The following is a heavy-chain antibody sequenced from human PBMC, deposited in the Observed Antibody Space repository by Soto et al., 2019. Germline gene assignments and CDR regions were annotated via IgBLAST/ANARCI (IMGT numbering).Heavy chain of an antibody. V-gene: IGHV4-59*01. CDR1: GGSISRYY. CDR3: ARHLWGYCGTDCYPLDV. CDR2: MYNTGST. J-gene: IGHJ6*02. D-gene: IGHD2-21*02. Sequence: SETLSLTCTVSGGSISRYYWSWIRQPPGKGLEWIGYMYNTGSTVYNPSFKSRVTISVDTSKNQFSLKLNSVTAADTAVYYCARHLWGYCGTDCYPLDVWGQGTTVPVSS.